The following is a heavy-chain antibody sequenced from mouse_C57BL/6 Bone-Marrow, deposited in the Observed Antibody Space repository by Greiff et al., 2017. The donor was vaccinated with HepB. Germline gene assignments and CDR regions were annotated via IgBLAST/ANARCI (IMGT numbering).Heavy chain of an antibody. Sequence: QVQLKQPGAELVKPGASVKVSCKASGYTFTSYWMHWVKQRPGQGLEWIGRIHPSDSDTNYNQKFKGKATLTVDKSSSTAYMQLSSLTSEDSAVYYCAIPHYYGSSYPWFAYWGQGTLVTVSA. V-gene: IGHV1-74*01. CDR2: IHPSDSDT. CDR3: AIPHYYGSSYPWFAY. CDR1: GYTFTSYW. J-gene: IGHJ3*01. D-gene: IGHD1-1*01.